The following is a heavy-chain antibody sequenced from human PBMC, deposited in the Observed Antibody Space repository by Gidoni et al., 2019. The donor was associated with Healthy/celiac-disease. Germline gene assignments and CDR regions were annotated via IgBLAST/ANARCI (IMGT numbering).Heavy chain of an antibody. J-gene: IGHJ5*02. CDR2: ISAYNGNT. CDR1: CYTFTTYG. V-gene: IGHV1-18*01. Sequence: QAQLVHSGAEVKKPAASVKVSCQASCYTFTTYGISCVRQAPGQGLEWMGWISAYNGNTNYAQKLQGRVTMTTDTSTRTAYMELRSLRSDDTAVYYCARVPRGLSSGGYGNWFDPWGQGTLVTVSS. CDR3: ARVPRGLSSGGYGNWFDP. D-gene: IGHD1-26*01.